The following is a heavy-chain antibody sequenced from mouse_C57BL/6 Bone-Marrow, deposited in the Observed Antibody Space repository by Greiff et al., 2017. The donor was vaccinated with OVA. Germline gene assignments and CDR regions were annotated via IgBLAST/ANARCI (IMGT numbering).Heavy chain of an antibody. Sequence: QVHVMQPGAELVKPGASVKLSCKASGYTFTSYWMHWVKQRPGRGLEWIGRIDPNSGGTKYNEKFKSKATLTVDKPYSTAYMQLSSLTSEDSAVYYCAMDYSAGPYYFDYWGQGTTLTVSS. D-gene: IGHD2-13*01. V-gene: IGHV1-72*01. CDR3: AMDYSAGPYYFDY. J-gene: IGHJ2*01. CDR1: GYTFTSYW. CDR2: IDPNSGGT.